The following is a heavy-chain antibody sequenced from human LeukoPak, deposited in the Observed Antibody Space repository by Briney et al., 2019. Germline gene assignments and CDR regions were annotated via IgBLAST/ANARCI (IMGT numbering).Heavy chain of an antibody. D-gene: IGHD3-22*01. CDR1: GFNFSSYW. J-gene: IGHJ3*01. Sequence: GGSLRLSCAVSGFNFSSYWMNWVRQAPGKGLEWVANIKQDESEKNYVDSVKGRFTISRDNANNLLHLQMNNLRADDTAVYYCARRSGYYWDAFDVWGQGTMVTVSS. CDR2: IKQDESEK. V-gene: IGHV3-7*01. CDR3: ARRSGYYWDAFDV.